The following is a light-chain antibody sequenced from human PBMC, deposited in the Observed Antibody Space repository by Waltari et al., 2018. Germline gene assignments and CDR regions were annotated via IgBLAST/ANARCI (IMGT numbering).Light chain of an antibody. CDR2: DVS. Sequence: QSALTQPAYVSGSPGQSITISCTATSSDVGGYNYVPAYQQHPGKAPKLMIYDVSKRPSGVSNRFSGSKSGNTASLTISGLQAEDEADYYCCSYAGSSTPHVVFGGGTKLTVL. CDR3: CSYAGSSTPHVV. J-gene: IGLJ2*01. V-gene: IGLV2-23*02. CDR1: SSDVGGYNY.